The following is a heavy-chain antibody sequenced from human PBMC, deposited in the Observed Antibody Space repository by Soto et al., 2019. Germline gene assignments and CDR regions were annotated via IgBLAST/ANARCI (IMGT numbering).Heavy chain of an antibody. D-gene: IGHD1-20*01. Sequence: QVQLVQSGAEVKKPGSSVRVSCKASGGTFSSYTINWVRQAPGQGLEWMGRVVPKIGSRNFVRKFHGSLTLTADKSTRTAYMELSSLGSEDTAVYYCARGGRENIWNDGNVDYRGQGTRVTVSS. CDR2: VVPKIGSR. V-gene: IGHV1-69*08. J-gene: IGHJ4*02. CDR3: ARGGRENIWNDGNVDY. CDR1: GGTFSSYT.